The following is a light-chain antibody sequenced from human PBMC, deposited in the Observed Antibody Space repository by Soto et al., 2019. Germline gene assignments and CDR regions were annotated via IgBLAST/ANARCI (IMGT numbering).Light chain of an antibody. J-gene: IGLJ3*02. V-gene: IGLV2-8*01. CDR3: TSYVGSNIWV. Sequence: QSALTQPPSASGSPGQSVTISCTGTSSDVGAYKYVSWYQQYPGKAPKLMIYKRPSGVPDRFSGSKSGNTASLTVSGLQAEDEADYYCTSYVGSNIWVFGGGTKLTVL. CDR1: SSDVGAYKY.